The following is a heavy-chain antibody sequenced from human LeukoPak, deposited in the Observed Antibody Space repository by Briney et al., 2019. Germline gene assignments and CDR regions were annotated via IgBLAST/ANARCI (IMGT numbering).Heavy chain of an antibody. J-gene: IGHJ4*02. V-gene: IGHV4-30-4*01. CDR1: GGSISSDDYY. CDR2: ISYSGNT. CDR3: ARDRKYGSESLRRLDY. Sequence: PSQTLSLTCTVSGGSISSDDYYWSWIRQPPGKGLEWIGYISYSGNTYYNPSLKSRATISVDTSKNQFSLKLSSVTVADTAVYYCARDRKYGSESLRRLDYWGQGTLVTVSS. D-gene: IGHD3-10*01.